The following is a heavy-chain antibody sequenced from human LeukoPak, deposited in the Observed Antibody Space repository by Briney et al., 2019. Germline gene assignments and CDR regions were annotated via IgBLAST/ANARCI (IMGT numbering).Heavy chain of an antibody. V-gene: IGHV3-7*01. J-gene: IGHJ4*02. CDR2: IKQDGSEK. CDR1: GFTFSSCW. D-gene: IGHD4-17*01. Sequence: PGGSLRLSCAASGFTFSSCWMSWVRQAPGKGLEWVANIKQDGSEKYYVDSVKGRFTISRDNAKNSLYLQMNSLRAEDTAVYYCARDHDYGDYGLFDYWGQGTLVTVSS. CDR3: ARDHDYGDYGLFDY.